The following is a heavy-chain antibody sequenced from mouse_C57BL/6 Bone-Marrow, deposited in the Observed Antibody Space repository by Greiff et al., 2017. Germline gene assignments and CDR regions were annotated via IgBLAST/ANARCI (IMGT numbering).Heavy chain of an antibody. J-gene: IGHJ1*03. CDR2: IRSKSNHSAT. Sequence: EVMLVESGGGLVQPKGSLKLSCTASGFSFNTYAMNWVRQAPGKGLEWVARIRSKSNHSATYYADSVKDRFTISRDDSESMLYLQMNNLKTEDTAMYYCATYYSNDDWYFDVWGTGTTVTVSS. V-gene: IGHV10-1*01. CDR1: GFSFNTYA. D-gene: IGHD2-5*01. CDR3: ATYYSNDDWYFDV.